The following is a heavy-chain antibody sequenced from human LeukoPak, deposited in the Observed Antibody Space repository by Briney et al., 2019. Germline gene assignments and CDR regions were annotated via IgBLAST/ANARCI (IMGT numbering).Heavy chain of an antibody. CDR2: ISGSGGST. J-gene: IGHJ6*03. CDR1: GFTFSSYW. Sequence: GGSPRLSCVASGFTFSSYWMTWVRQAPGKGLEWVSAISGSGGSTYYADSVKGRFTISRDNAKNSLYLQMNSLRAEDTAVYYCASGGSSYHYYMDVWGKGTTVTVSS. V-gene: IGHV3-23*01. CDR3: ASGGSSYHYYMDV. D-gene: IGHD6-6*01.